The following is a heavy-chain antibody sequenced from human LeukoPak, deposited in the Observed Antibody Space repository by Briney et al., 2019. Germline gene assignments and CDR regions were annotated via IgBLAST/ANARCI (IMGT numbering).Heavy chain of an antibody. Sequence: GGSLRLSCAASGFTFSKYGMHWVRQAPGKGLEWVAFIRFDGSNKYYADSVKGRFTISRDNSKNTLFLQMDSLRAEDTAVYYCAARTCSSSWDFDYWGQGTLVTVSS. CDR1: GFTFSKYG. CDR2: IRFDGSNK. D-gene: IGHD6-13*01. J-gene: IGHJ4*02. CDR3: AARTCSSSWDFDY. V-gene: IGHV3-30*02.